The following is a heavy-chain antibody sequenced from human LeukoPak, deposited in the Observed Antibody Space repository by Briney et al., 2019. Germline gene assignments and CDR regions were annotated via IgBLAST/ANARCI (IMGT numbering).Heavy chain of an antibody. V-gene: IGHV4-34*01. CDR2: INHRGST. Sequence: PSETLSLTCAVYGGSFSGYYWSWIRQPPGKGLEWIGEINHRGSTNYNPSLKSRVTISVETSKTQFSLKLSSVTAADTAVYYCARGRHSDFWSGYYTGNWFDTWGQGTLVTVSS. CDR3: ARGRHSDFWSGYYTGNWFDT. J-gene: IGHJ5*02. CDR1: GGSFSGYY. D-gene: IGHD3-3*01.